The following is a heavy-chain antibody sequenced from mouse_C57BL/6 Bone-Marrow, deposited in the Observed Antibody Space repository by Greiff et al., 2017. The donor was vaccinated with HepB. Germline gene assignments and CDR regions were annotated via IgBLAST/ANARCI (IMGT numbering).Heavy chain of an antibody. CDR2: INYDGSST. V-gene: IGHV5-16*01. CDR3: AREGKVYAMDY. J-gene: IGHJ4*01. CDR1: GFTFSDYY. Sequence: EVHLVESEGGLVQPGSSMKLSCTASGFTFSDYYMAWVRQVPEKGLEWVANINYDGSSTYYLDSLKSRFIISRDNAKNILYLQMSSLKSEDTATYYCAREGKVYAMDYWGQGTSVTVSS.